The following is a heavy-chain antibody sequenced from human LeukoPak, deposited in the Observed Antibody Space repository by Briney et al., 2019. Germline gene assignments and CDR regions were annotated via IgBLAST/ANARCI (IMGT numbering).Heavy chain of an antibody. CDR2: ISYDGSTK. J-gene: IGHJ4*02. CDR1: GFTFTTYG. Sequence: GGSLRLSCAASGFTFTTYGMHWVRQAPGKGLEWVAVISYDGSTKYYTDSVKGRFTISRDNSKNTLYLQMNSLRGEDTAVYYCARVPAVAGTYWGQGTLVTVSS. V-gene: IGHV3-30*03. D-gene: IGHD6-19*01. CDR3: ARVPAVAGTY.